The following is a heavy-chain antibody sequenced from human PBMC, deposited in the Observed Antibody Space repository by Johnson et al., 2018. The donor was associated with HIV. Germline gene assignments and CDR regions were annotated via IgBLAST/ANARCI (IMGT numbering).Heavy chain of an antibody. Sequence: QVQLVESGGGVVQPGRSLRLSCAASGLTFSSYAMHWVRQAPGKGLEWVAVISYDGGNKYYADSVKGRFTISRDNSKNTLYLQMNSLRAEDTAVYYCRVVTGAFDIWGQGTMVTVAS. CDR3: RVVTGAFDI. D-gene: IGHD4-23*01. CDR2: ISYDGGNK. CDR1: GLTFSSYA. J-gene: IGHJ3*02. V-gene: IGHV3-30-3*01.